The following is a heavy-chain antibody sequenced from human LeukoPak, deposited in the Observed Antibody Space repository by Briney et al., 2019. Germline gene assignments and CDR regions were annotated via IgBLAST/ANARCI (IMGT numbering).Heavy chain of an antibody. D-gene: IGHD5-12*01. V-gene: IGHV3-21*01. J-gene: IGHJ4*02. CDR3: ARQSSGYDLGY. Sequence: GGSLRLSCATSGFTFSSYSMNWVRQAPGKGLEWVSSISSSSSYIYYADSVKGRFTISRDNAKNSLYLQMNSLRAEDTAVYYCARQSSGYDLGYWGQGTLVTVSS. CDR1: GFTFSSYS. CDR2: ISSSSSYI.